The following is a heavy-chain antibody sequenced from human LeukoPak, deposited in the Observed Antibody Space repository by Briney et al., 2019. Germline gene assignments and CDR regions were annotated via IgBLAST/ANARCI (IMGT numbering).Heavy chain of an antibody. D-gene: IGHD3-10*01. J-gene: IGHJ4*02. CDR3: ASVGGSGIDY. CDR2: ISAYNGNT. Sequence: ASVKVSYQVSGHTLTELSMHWVRQAPGEGLEWMGWISAYNGNTNYAQKLQGRVTMTTDTSTSTAYMELRSLRSDDTAVYYCASVGGSGIDYWGQGTLVTVSS. CDR1: GHTLTELS. V-gene: IGHV1-18*01.